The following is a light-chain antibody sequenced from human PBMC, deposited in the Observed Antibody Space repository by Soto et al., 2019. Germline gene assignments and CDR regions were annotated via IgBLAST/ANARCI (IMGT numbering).Light chain of an antibody. CDR1: QSVSSF. CDR2: GTS. V-gene: IGKV3-15*01. J-gene: IGKJ5*01. CDR3: QQYHNWPIT. Sequence: ENVLTQSPGTLSLSPGERATLSCRASQSVSSFLAWYQQKPGQAPRLLMYGTSTRATGIPARFSGSGSGTEFTLTISSLQSEDLAVYYCQQYHNWPITFGQGTRLEI.